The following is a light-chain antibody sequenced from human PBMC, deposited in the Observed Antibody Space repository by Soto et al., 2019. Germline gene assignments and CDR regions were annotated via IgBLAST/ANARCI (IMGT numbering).Light chain of an antibody. CDR1: QSISSY. CDR2: AAS. V-gene: IGKV1-39*01. J-gene: IGKJ1*01. CDR3: QQSYSTPWT. Sequence: DIQMTQSPSSLSASVGDRVTITCRASQSISSYLNWYQQKPGKAPELLIYAASSLQSGVPSRFSGSGSGTYFTLTISSLQPEDFATYYHQQSYSTPWTFGQGTKVEIK.